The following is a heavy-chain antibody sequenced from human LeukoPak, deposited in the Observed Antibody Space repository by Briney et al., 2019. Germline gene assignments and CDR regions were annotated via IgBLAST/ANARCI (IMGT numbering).Heavy chain of an antibody. CDR1: GGSISGYY. V-gene: IGHV4-59*01. J-gene: IGHJ3*02. Sequence: SVTLSLTCTVSGGSISGYYWSWIRQPPGKGLEWIGCIYHDGDTKYNPSLESRVTISVDTSMNQFSLRLTSVTAADTAVYYCARDHRELGIRDAFDIWGQGTMVTVSS. CDR2: IYHDGDT. CDR3: ARDHRELGIRDAFDI. D-gene: IGHD7-27*01.